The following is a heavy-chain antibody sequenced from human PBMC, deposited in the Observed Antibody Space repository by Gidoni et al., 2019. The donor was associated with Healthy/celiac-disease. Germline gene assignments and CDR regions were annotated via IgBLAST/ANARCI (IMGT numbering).Heavy chain of an antibody. D-gene: IGHD2-15*01. CDR2: LDPEDGET. CDR1: GYTLTELS. CDR3: ATDYLILYGMDV. V-gene: IGHV1-24*01. Sequence: QFQLVQSGAEVKKPVASLKVSCTVSGYTLTELSMHWVRQAPGKGLEWMGGLDPEDGETIYAQKFQGRVTMTEDTSTDTAYMERRSLRSEDTDVYYCATDYLILYGMDVWGQGTTVTVSS. J-gene: IGHJ6*02.